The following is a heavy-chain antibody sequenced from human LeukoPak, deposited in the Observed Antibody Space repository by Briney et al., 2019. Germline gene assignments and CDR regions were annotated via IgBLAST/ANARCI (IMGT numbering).Heavy chain of an antibody. V-gene: IGHV1-69*13. CDR1: GGTFRSNS. CDR3: ARAGHYYGSGMNSDWFDP. CDR2: IIPFFDTS. D-gene: IGHD3-10*01. Sequence: GASVKVSCKASGGTFRSNSISWVRQAPGQGLEWMGGIIPFFDTSNYAQTFQGRVTITADESTSTAYMELSSLRSEDTAVYYCARAGHYYGSGMNSDWFDPWGQGTLVTVSS. J-gene: IGHJ5*02.